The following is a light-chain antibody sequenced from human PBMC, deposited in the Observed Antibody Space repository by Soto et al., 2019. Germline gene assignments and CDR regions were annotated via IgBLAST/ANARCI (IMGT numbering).Light chain of an antibody. CDR2: DAA. J-gene: IGKJ4*01. CDR3: QQRSNWPPLT. CDR1: QSIGTY. V-gene: IGKV3-11*01. Sequence: EIVMTQSPATLSLSPGERATLSCRASQSIGTYLAWYQKKPGQAPRLLVHDAAGRAPGVPARFSGSGSGTDFTLTISCLEPEDSAVYYCQQRSNWPPLTFGGGTTVEIK.